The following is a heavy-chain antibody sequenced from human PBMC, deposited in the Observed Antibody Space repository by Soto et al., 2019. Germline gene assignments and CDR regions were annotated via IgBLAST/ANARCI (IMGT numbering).Heavy chain of an antibody. D-gene: IGHD6-19*01. Sequence: VASVKVSCKASGYTFTSYGISWVRQAPGQGLEWMGWISAYNGNTNYAQKLQGRVTMTTDTSTSTAYMELRSLRSDDTAVYYCASSQAVAGQSGAFHYWCQGPLVTVSS. J-gene: IGHJ4*02. CDR1: GYTFTSYG. CDR2: ISAYNGNT. V-gene: IGHV1-18*01. CDR3: ASSQAVAGQSGAFHY.